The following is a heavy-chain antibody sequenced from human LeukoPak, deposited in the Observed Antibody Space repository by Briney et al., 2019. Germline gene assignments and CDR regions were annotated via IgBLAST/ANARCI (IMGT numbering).Heavy chain of an antibody. CDR1: GGSISSGSYY. J-gene: IGHJ6*03. Sequence: PSETLSLTCTASGGSISSGSYYWSWIRQPAGKGLEWIGRIYTSGSTNYNPSLKSRVTISVDTSKNQFSLKLSSVTAADTAVYYCARGGELGTHYYYYYMDVWGKGTTVTVSS. CDR2: IYTSGST. CDR3: ARGGELGTHYYYYYMDV. D-gene: IGHD3-10*01. V-gene: IGHV4-61*02.